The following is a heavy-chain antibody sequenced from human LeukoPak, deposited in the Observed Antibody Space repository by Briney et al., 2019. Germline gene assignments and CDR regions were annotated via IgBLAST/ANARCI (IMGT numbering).Heavy chain of an antibody. CDR1: GGSISSGGYY. D-gene: IGHD3-10*01. CDR2: IYYSGST. CDR3: ARGSKTYSGSYYKGLDY. Sequence: PSQTLSLTCTVSGGSISSGGYYWSWIRQHPGKGLEWIGYIYYSGSTYYNPSLKSRVTISVDTSKNQFSLKLSSVTAADTAVYYCARGSKTYSGSYYKGLDYWGQGTLVTVSS. V-gene: IGHV4-31*03. J-gene: IGHJ4*02.